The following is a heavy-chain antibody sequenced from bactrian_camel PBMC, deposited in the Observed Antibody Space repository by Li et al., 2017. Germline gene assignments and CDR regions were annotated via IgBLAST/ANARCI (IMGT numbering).Heavy chain of an antibody. CDR3: TMFDY. CDR2: INGAGGST. V-gene: IGHV3S40*01. D-gene: IGHD4*01. J-gene: IGHJ4*01. CDR1: GFTFSSST. Sequence: VQLVESGGGLVQPGGSLRLSCAASGFTFSSSTMTWVRQAPGKGLEWVSAINGAGGSTYYADSVKDRFTISRDNAKSTVSLQMNGLKSDDTALYYCTMFDYWGQGTQVTVS.